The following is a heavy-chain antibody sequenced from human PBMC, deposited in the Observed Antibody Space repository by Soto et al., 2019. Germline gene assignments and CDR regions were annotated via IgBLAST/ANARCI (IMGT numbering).Heavy chain of an antibody. CDR2: SYYSGST. CDR1: GGSISSYY. Sequence: SETLSLTCTVSGGSISSYYWSWIRQPPGKGLEWIGYSYYSGSTNYNPSLKSRVTISVDTSKNQFSLKLSSVTAADTAVYYCASVETQRYYYGMDVWGQGTTVTVS. D-gene: IGHD2-15*01. V-gene: IGHV4-59*08. CDR3: ASVETQRYYYGMDV. J-gene: IGHJ6*02.